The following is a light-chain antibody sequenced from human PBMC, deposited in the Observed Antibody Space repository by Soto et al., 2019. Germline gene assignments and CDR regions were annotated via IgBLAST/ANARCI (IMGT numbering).Light chain of an antibody. V-gene: IGKV3-11*01. CDR1: QSVSSY. CDR2: DAS. CDR3: QPSTNWPLIT. Sequence: EIVLTQSPATLSLSPGERATLSCRASQSVSSYLAWYQQKPGQAPRLLIYDASNRATGIPARFSGSGSGTDFTLTISSLEPEDFAVYYCQPSTNWPLITFRQGTRLEIK. J-gene: IGKJ5*01.